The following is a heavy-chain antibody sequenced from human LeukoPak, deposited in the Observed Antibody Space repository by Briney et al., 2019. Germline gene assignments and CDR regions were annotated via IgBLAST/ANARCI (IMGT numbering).Heavy chain of an antibody. Sequence: ASVKVSCKASGYTFTTYNINWVRQAPGQGLEWMGWISGYNGNTNYAQKLQGRVTMATDTSTSTAYMELRSLKSDDTAVYYCASLKNYYDSSGYLVTDAFDIWGQGTMVTVSS. CDR2: ISGYNGNT. CDR1: GYTFTTYN. V-gene: IGHV1-18*01. CDR3: ASLKNYYDSSGYLVTDAFDI. D-gene: IGHD3-22*01. J-gene: IGHJ3*02.